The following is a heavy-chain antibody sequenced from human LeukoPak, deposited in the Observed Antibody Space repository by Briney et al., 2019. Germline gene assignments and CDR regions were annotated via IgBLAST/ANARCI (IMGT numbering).Heavy chain of an antibody. D-gene: IGHD1-26*01. CDR3: ARDLDSGSYSNY. CDR2: IIPIFGTA. CDR1: GGTFSSYA. V-gene: IGHV1-69*13. J-gene: IGHJ4*02. Sequence: SVKVSCKASGGTFSSYAISWVRQAPGQGLEWMGGIIPIFGTANYAQKFQGRVTITADESTSTAYMELSCLRSEDTAVYYCARDLDSGSYSNYWGQGTLVTVSS.